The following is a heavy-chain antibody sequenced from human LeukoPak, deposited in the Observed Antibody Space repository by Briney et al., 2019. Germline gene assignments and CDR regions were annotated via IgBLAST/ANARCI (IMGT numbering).Heavy chain of an antibody. CDR1: GGTFSSYA. J-gene: IGHJ4*02. CDR2: IIPIFGTA. D-gene: IGHD3-10*01. Sequence: SVKVSCKASGGTFSSYAISWVRQAPGQGLEWMGGIIPIFGTANYAQKFQGRVTITADKSTSTAYMELSSLRSEDTAVYYCARTRRWFGALYYFDYWGQGTLVTVSS. V-gene: IGHV1-69*06. CDR3: ARTRRWFGALYYFDY.